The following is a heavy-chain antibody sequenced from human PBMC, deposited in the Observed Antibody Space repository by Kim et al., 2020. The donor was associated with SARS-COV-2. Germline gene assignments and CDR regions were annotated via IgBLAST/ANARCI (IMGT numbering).Heavy chain of an antibody. CDR2: ISSSTSTI. CDR1: GFTFSGYS. Sequence: GGSLRLSCAASGFTFSGYSMNWVRQAPGKGLEWVAYISSSTSTIYYTDSVKGRFTISRDHAKNSLYLQMNSLRDEDTAVYFCARGGYGSWTYTPNYFDSWGQGTLVTVSS. V-gene: IGHV3-48*02. D-gene: IGHD3-10*01. J-gene: IGHJ4*02. CDR3: ARGGYGSWTYTPNYFDS.